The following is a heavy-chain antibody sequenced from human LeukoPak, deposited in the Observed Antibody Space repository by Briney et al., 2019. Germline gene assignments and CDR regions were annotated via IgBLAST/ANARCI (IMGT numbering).Heavy chain of an antibody. V-gene: IGHV3-53*01. CDR2: IYENGGTT. Sequence: GGSLRLTCAASGFTVSSNYMSWVRQAPEKGLEFVSGIYENGGTTYYADSVKGRFSISRDNSKNTLYLQMDSLRGEDTAVYYCAREYDFWSGQASGRFDPWGQGTLVTVSS. D-gene: IGHD3-3*01. CDR1: GFTVSSNY. J-gene: IGHJ5*02. CDR3: AREYDFWSGQASGRFDP.